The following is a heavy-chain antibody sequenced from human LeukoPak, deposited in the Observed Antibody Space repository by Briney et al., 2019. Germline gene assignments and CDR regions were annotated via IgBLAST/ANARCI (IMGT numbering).Heavy chain of an antibody. D-gene: IGHD1-14*01. CDR3: ERAKRTYGTGNWFDP. J-gene: IGHJ5*02. V-gene: IGHV1-2*06. CDR2: INPNSGGT. Sequence: ASVKVSYKASGYTFTGYYMHWVRQAPGQGLEWMGRINPNSGGTNYAQKFQGRVTMTRDTSISTAYMELSRLRSDDTAVYYCERAKRTYGTGNWFDPWGQGTLVTVSS. CDR1: GYTFTGYY.